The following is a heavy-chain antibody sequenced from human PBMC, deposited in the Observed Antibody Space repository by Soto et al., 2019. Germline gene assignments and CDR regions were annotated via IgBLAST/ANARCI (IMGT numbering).Heavy chain of an antibody. CDR3: AIDRVESGNPEYCQH. D-gene: IGHD2-15*01. CDR1: GFTVSSNY. Sequence: EVQLVESGGGLIQPGGSLRLSCAASGFTVSSNYMSWVRQAPGTGLEWVSVINSGGSTYYADSVKGRFTISRNNSKNTLYLQMNSQRAEDTAEYYCAIDRVESGNPEYCQHWGQGTLVTVSS. V-gene: IGHV3-53*01. CDR2: INSGGST. J-gene: IGHJ1*01.